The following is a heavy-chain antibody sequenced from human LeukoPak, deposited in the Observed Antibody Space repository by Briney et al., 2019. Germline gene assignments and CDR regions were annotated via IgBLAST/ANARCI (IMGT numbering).Heavy chain of an antibody. Sequence: SETLSLTCTVSGGSITNYYWSWIRQPPGKGLEWIGYLYYSGSTNYNPSLKSRVTISVDTSKNQFSLKLSSVTAADTAVYFCARGLYYYDRSGYYYDRAGYFDYWGQGTLVTVSS. CDR2: LYYSGST. CDR3: ARGLYYYDRSGYYYDRAGYFDY. D-gene: IGHD3-22*01. CDR1: GGSITNYY. J-gene: IGHJ4*02. V-gene: IGHV4-59*08.